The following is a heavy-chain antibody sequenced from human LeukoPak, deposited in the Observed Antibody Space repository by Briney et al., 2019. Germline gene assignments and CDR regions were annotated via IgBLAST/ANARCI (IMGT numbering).Heavy chain of an antibody. J-gene: IGHJ5*02. Sequence: EGSLRLSCAASGFTFSDYYMSWVRQAPGKGLEWVSSISTSSSYIYYADSVKGRFTISRDNARNSLYLQMNTLRAEDTAVYSCARGADGVSSNSRGWFDPWGQGTLVTVSS. D-gene: IGHD2-15*01. CDR3: ARGADGVSSNSRGWFDP. CDR1: GFTFSDYY. V-gene: IGHV3-21*01. CDR2: ISTSSSYI.